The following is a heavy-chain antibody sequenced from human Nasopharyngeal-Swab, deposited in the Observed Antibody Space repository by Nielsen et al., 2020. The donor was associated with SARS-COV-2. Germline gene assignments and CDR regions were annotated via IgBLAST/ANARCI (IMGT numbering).Heavy chain of an antibody. CDR1: GYTFTSYA. CDR3: ARGPYYDFWSGYSSYYYMDV. V-gene: IGHV1-2*04. D-gene: IGHD3-3*01. J-gene: IGHJ6*03. CDR2: INPNSGGT. Sequence: ASVKVSCKASGYTFTSYAMHWVRQAPGQGLEWMGWINPNSGGTNYAQKFQGWVTMTRDTSISTAYMELSRLRSDDTAVYYCARGPYYDFWSGYSSYYYMDVWGKGTTVTVSS.